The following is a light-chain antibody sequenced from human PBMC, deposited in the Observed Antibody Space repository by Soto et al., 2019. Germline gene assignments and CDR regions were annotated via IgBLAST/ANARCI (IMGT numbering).Light chain of an antibody. CDR1: QSVSSK. Sequence: EIVMTQSPGTLSVSPGERATLSCRASQSVSSKLAWYQQKPGQAPRLLIYGASTRATGIPARFSGSGSETEFTLTISSLQSEDFAVYYCQQFYNWPRTFGQGTKVEIK. J-gene: IGKJ1*01. V-gene: IGKV3-15*01. CDR3: QQFYNWPRT. CDR2: GAS.